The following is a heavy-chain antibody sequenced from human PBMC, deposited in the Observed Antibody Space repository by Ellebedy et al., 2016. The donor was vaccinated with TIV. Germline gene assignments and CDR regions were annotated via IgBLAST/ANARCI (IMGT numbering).Heavy chain of an antibody. D-gene: IGHD6-13*01. CDR3: TREAHSSNWNDWYFDL. CDR1: GFTFSHYG. CDR2: IAHDGSVI. Sequence: PGGSLRLSCATSGFTFSHYGMQWVRQAPGEGLEWVAVIAHDGSVIHYADSVKGRFTISREDAKNSLYLQMNSLSAEDTAVYYCTREAHSSNWNDWYFDLWGRGTLVTVSS. V-gene: IGHV3-30*03. J-gene: IGHJ2*01.